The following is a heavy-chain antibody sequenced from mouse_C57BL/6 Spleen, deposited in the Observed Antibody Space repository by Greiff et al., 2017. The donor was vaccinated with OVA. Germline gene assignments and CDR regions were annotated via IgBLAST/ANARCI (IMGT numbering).Heavy chain of an antibody. CDR1: GYTFTSYW. D-gene: IGHD1-1*01. V-gene: IGHV1-64*01. CDR2: IRPNSGST. CDR3: ARDGSSTWFAY. J-gene: IGHJ3*01. Sequence: QVQLKQPGAELVKPGASVKLSCKASGYTFTSYWMHWVKQRPGQGLEWIGLIRPNSGSTNYNEKFKSKATLAVGKSSSTVYMQLSSLTSEDSAVYYCARDGSSTWFAYWGQGTLVTVSA.